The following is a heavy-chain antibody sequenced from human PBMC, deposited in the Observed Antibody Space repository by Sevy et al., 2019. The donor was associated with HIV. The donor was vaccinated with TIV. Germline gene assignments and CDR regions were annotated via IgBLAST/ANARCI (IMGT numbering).Heavy chain of an antibody. CDR2: FDPEDGET. J-gene: IGHJ5*02. D-gene: IGHD4-17*01. V-gene: IGHV1-24*01. CDR3: ATDYGDLRGDWFDP. Sequence: ASVKVSCKVSGYTLTELSMHWVRQAPGKGLEWMGGFDPEDGETIYAQTFQGRVTMTEDTSTDTAYMELSSLRSEDTAVYYCATDYGDLRGDWFDPWGQGTLVTVSS. CDR1: GYTLTELS.